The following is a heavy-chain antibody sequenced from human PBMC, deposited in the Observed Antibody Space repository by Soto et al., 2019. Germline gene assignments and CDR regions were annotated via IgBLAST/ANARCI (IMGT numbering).Heavy chain of an antibody. J-gene: IGHJ3*02. D-gene: IGHD3-22*01. Sequence: GGSLRLSCAASGFTFSSYEMNLVRQSPGKGLEWVSYISSSGSTIYYADSVKGRFTISRDNAKNSLYLQMNSLRAEDTDVYYCARARRRRGWREVYYDSGDAFGIWGQGTRVTV. CDR3: ARARRRRGWREVYYDSGDAFGI. CDR2: ISSSGSTI. CDR1: GFTFSSYE. V-gene: IGHV3-48*03.